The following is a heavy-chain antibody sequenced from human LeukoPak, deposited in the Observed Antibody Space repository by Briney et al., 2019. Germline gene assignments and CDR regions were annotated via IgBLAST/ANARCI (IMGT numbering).Heavy chain of an antibody. D-gene: IGHD6-25*01. CDR2: IYYSGTT. Sequence: SETLSLTCTVSGGAIVSGDYSWSWIRQAPGRGLEWIGCIYYSGTTHYNPSLKSRGTISLDTSKNQFSLKLTSVTAADTAVYYCARVSGRYYYGMDVWGQGTTATVSS. V-gene: IGHV4-30-4*01. J-gene: IGHJ6*02. CDR3: ARVSGRYYYGMDV. CDR1: GGAIVSGDYS.